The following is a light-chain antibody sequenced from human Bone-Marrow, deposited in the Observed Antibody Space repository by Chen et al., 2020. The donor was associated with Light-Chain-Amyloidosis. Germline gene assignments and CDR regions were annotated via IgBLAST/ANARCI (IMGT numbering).Light chain of an antibody. V-gene: IGKV3-20*01. J-gene: IGKJ1*01. Sequence: EIVLTQSPATLSLSPGERATLSCRASQSVGSYLAWYQQKPGQAPRLLIYDASSRATGIPDRFSGSGSGTDFTLTIRRLEPEDFAVYYCQQIGITPRTFGQGTKVEIK. CDR3: QQIGITPRT. CDR2: DAS. CDR1: QSVGSY.